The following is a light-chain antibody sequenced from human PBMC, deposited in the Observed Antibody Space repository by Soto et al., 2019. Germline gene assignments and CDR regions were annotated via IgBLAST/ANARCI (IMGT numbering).Light chain of an antibody. CDR3: QQTYATPIT. V-gene: IGKV1-39*01. J-gene: IGKJ5*01. Sequence: DIPMTQSPSSLSASVGDRVTITCXASHPISNYLNWYQHRPGKAPKLLIYGASTLQSGVPSRFSGSESGTDFTLTITSLQPEDCATYYCQQTYATPITFGQGTRLEI. CDR1: HPISNY. CDR2: GAS.